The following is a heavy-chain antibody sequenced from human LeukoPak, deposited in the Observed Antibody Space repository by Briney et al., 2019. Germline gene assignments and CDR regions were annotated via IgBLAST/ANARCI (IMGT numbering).Heavy chain of an antibody. J-gene: IGHJ4*02. CDR2: IIPILGIA. V-gene: IGHV1-69*04. CDR1: GGTFSSYA. CDR3: ARGAHYSGSASY. Sequence: SVKVSCKASGGTFSSYAISWVRQAPGQGLEWMGRIIPILGIANYAQKFQGRVTITADKSTSTAYMELSSLRSEDTAVYYCARGAHYSGSASYWGQGTLVTVSS. D-gene: IGHD6-13*01.